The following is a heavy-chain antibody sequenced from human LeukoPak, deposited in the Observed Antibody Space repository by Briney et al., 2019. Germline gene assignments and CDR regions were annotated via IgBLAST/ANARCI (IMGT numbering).Heavy chain of an antibody. J-gene: IGHJ4*02. CDR3: AWDSYCSGGSCYSSALFFGY. CDR2: IKQDGSER. V-gene: IGHV3-7*01. CDR1: GFTFSSYW. D-gene: IGHD2-15*01. Sequence: GGSLRLSCAASGFTFSSYWMSWVRQAPGKGLEWVANIKQDGSERYYVDSVKGRFTISRDNAKNSLYLQMNSLRAEDTAVYYCAWDSYCSGGSCYSSALFFGYWGQGTLVTVSS.